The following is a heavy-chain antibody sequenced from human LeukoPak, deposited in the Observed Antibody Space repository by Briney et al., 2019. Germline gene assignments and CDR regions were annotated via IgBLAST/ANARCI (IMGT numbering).Heavy chain of an antibody. J-gene: IGHJ4*02. CDR1: GFTFSSYA. V-gene: IGHV3-23*01. D-gene: IGHD3-22*01. CDR2: ISGSGGST. CDR3: ARGGSSGYYNHFDY. Sequence: PGGSLRLSCAASGFTFSSYAMSWFRQAPGKGLEWVSTISGSGGSTYYADSVKGRFTISRDNSKNTLYLQMNSLGDEDTAVYYCARGGSSGYYNHFDYWGQGTLVTVSS.